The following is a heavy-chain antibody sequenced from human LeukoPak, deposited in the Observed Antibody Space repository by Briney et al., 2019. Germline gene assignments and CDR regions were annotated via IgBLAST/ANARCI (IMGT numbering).Heavy chain of an antibody. CDR2: IYPGDSDT. CDR3: ARHPGGRGMDV. CDR1: GYSFTTYW. J-gene: IGHJ6*04. Sequence: GDSLQISCKASGYSFTTYWIAWVRQMPGKGLEWMGIIYPGDSDTRYSPSFQGQVTISADKSSSTASLQWNSLRASDTAIYYCARHPGGRGMDVWGKGTTVIISS. V-gene: IGHV5-51*01. D-gene: IGHD3-10*01.